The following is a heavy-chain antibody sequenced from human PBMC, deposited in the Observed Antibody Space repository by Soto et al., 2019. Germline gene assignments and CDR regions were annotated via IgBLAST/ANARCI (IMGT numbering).Heavy chain of an antibody. D-gene: IGHD6-13*01. V-gene: IGHV3-11*01. Sequence: QVQLVESGGGLVKPGGSLRLSCAASGFTFSDYYMSWIRQAPGKGLEWVSYIISSGSTIYYADSVKGRFTISRDNAKNSLYLQMNSLRAEDTAVYYCARDPYSSSWYVPKYYYYMDVWGKGTTVTVSS. CDR1: GFTFSDYY. CDR2: IISSGSTI. CDR3: ARDPYSSSWYVPKYYYYMDV. J-gene: IGHJ6*03.